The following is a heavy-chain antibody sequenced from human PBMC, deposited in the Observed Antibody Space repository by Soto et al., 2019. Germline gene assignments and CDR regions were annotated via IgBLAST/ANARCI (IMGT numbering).Heavy chain of an antibody. CDR2: ISSTGTLI. J-gene: IGHJ4*01. D-gene: IGHD3-22*01. CDR3: ARAMSYDDSSGYHVDY. Sequence: GGSLRLSCTASGFTFSSYEMNWVRQAPGKGLEWVSYISSTGTLIYYADSVKGRFTISRDNAKSSLYLQMNSLRAEDTAVYYCARAMSYDDSSGYHVDYWGHGTLVTVSS. CDR1: GFTFSSYE. V-gene: IGHV3-48*03.